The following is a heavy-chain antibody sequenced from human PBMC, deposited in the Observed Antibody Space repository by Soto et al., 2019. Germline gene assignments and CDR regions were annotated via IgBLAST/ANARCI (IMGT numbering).Heavy chain of an antibody. J-gene: IGHJ5*02. CDR2: INHSGST. V-gene: IGHV4-34*01. CDR1: GGSFSGYY. D-gene: IGHD6-13*01. CDR3: ARGRSSSWHGVWFDP. Sequence: QVQLQQWGAGLLKPSEPLSLTCAVYGGSFSGYYWSWIRQPPGKGLEWIGEINHSGSTNYNPSLKGRVTISVDTSKNRFTRKRSAVTAADTSVYCCARGRSSSWHGVWFDPWGQGTLVTVSS.